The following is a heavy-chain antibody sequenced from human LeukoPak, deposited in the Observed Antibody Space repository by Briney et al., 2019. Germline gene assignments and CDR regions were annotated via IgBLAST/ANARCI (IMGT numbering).Heavy chain of an antibody. CDR2: INTNTGTP. D-gene: IGHD3-10*01. V-gene: IGHV7-4-1*02. J-gene: IGHJ6*03. CDR1: GYTFTNYA. Sequence: ASVKVSCKASGYTFTNYAMNWVRQAPGQGLEWMGWINTNTGTPTYAQGFTGRFVFSLDTSVSTAYLQINSLKAVDTAVYYCAREITYFGSETYYDRGDYYYMDVWGKGTTVTVSS. CDR3: AREITYFGSETYYDRGDYYYMDV.